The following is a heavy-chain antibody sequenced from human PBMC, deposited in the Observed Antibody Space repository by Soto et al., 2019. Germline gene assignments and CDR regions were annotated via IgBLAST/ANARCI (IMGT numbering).Heavy chain of an antibody. CDR1: GFTFDNYG. J-gene: IGHJ6*02. CDR3: AKDRRELPGRYYYYYGMDV. D-gene: IGHD1-26*01. Sequence: PGGSLRLSCAASGFTFDNYGMSWVRQAPGKGLEWIGAITGAGGSTYYADSVKGRFTISRDNAKNTLYLQMNSLRAEDTAVYYCAKDRRELPGRYYYYYGMDVWGQGTKVTVSS. CDR2: ITGAGGST. V-gene: IGHV3-23*01.